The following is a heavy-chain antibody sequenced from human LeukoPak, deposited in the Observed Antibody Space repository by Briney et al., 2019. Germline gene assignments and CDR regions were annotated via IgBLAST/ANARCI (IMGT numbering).Heavy chain of an antibody. D-gene: IGHD2-2*03. V-gene: IGHV1-2*02. Sequence: ASVKVSCKASVYTFTGYYMHWARQAPGQGLEWMGWINPNSGGTNYAQKFQGRVTMTRDTSISTAYMELSRLRSDDTAVYYCARLDIVVVPAYRGYFDYWGQGTLVTVSS. J-gene: IGHJ4*02. CDR3: ARLDIVVVPAYRGYFDY. CDR1: VYTFTGYY. CDR2: INPNSGGT.